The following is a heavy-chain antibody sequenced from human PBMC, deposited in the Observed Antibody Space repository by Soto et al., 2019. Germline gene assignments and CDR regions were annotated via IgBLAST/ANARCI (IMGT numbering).Heavy chain of an antibody. V-gene: IGHV3-30*03. CDR2: ISYDGSNK. CDR1: GFTFSSYG. D-gene: IGHD3-10*01. Sequence: QVQLMESGGGVVQPGRSLRLSCAASGFTFSSYGMHWVRQAPGKGLEWVAVISYDGSNKYYADSVKGRFTISRDNSKNTLYLQMNSLRAEDTAVYYCATASGFDYWGQGTLVTVSS. CDR3: ATASGFDY. J-gene: IGHJ4*02.